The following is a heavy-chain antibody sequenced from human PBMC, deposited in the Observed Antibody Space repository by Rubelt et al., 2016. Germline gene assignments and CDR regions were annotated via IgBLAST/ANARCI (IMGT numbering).Heavy chain of an antibody. J-gene: IGHJ4*02. CDR3: AIGHKWYDRSGYPNDKFAY. Sequence: QVQLQQWGAGLLKPSETLSLTCAVYGGSFSGYYWTWIRQTPGKGLEWIGEVNDSGTTNYNASLKSGVRISVDTSKNKFSLKRGCVTAAVRAVYYCAIGHKWYDRSGYPNDKFAYWGQGGLVTVSS. CDR2: VNDSGTT. CDR1: GGSFSGYY. V-gene: IGHV4-34*01. D-gene: IGHD3-22*01.